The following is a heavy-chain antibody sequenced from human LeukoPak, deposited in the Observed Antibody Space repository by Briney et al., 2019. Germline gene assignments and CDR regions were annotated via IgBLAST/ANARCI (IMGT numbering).Heavy chain of an antibody. D-gene: IGHD2-15*01. CDR1: GFTFSSYG. Sequence: GGSLRLSCAASGFTFSSYGMHWVRQAPGKGLEWVAAIWYDGSNKYYADSVKGRFTISRDNSKNTLYLQMNSLRAEDTAVYYCARILGYCSGGSCYGYYYGMDVWGQGTTVTVSS. CDR2: IWYDGSNK. V-gene: IGHV3-33*01. CDR3: ARILGYCSGGSCYGYYYGMDV. J-gene: IGHJ6*02.